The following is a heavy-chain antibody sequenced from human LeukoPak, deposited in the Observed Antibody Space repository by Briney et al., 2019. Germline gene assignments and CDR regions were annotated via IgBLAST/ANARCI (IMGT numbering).Heavy chain of an antibody. V-gene: IGHV3-48*04. CDR1: GFTFSSYS. CDR3: ARPAAPMGSSYYYYYMDV. D-gene: IGHD2-2*01. Sequence: PGGSLRLSCAASGFTFSSYSMNWVRQAPGKGLEWVSYISSSSSTIYYADSVKGRFTISRDNAKNSLYLQMNSLRAEDTAVYYCARPAAPMGSSYYYYYMDVWGKGTTVTVSS. J-gene: IGHJ6*03. CDR2: ISSSSSTI.